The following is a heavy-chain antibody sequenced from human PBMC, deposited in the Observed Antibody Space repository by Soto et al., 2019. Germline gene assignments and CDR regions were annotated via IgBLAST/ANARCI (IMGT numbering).Heavy chain of an antibody. D-gene: IGHD3-16*02. CDR2: IYYSGST. CDR1: GGSISSGGYY. J-gene: IGHJ6*02. V-gene: IGHV4-31*03. Sequence: SETLSLTCTVSGGSISSGGYYWSWIRQHPGKGLEWIGYIYYSGSTYYNPSLKSRVTISVDTSKNQFSLKLSSVTAADTAVYYCARVPTEISSYYYYGMDVWGQGTTVTVSS. CDR3: ARVPTEISSYYYYGMDV.